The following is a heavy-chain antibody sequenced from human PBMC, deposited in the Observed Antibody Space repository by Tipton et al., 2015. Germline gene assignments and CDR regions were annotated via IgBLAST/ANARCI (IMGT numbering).Heavy chain of an antibody. Sequence: TLSLTCTVSGGSIHNYYWSWIRQPPGKGLEWIGSIYSIGSGYYNPSLKSGVTMSVDTSKNQFSLRLTSVTAADTAVYHCARDLEHGMGVWGHGTTVTVSS. CDR3: ARDLEHGMGV. CDR1: GGSIHNYY. V-gene: IGHV4-59*01. J-gene: IGHJ6*02. D-gene: IGHD5-24*01. CDR2: IYSIGSG.